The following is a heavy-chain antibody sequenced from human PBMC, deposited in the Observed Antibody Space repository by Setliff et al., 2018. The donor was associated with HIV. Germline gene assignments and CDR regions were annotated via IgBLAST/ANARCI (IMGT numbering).Heavy chain of an antibody. CDR1: GVFITRSNW. V-gene: IGHV4-4*02. D-gene: IGHD3-10*01. Sequence: SETLSLTCAVSGVFITRSNWWSWVRQSPGKGLEWIGEIYYSGATNYNPSLKSRATISIDNSKNEFFLLLTSVTAADTAVYYCARQMPGVRGVIVASIDYWGQGTLVTVSS. CDR3: ARQMPGVRGVIVASIDY. CDR2: IYYSGAT. J-gene: IGHJ4*02.